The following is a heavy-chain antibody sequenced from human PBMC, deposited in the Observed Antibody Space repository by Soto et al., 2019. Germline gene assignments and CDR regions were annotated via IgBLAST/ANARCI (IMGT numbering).Heavy chain of an antibody. Sequence: QVQLVESGGGVVQPGRSLRLSCAASGFPFSNHGMHWVRQGPGKGLEWVAVIWFDGSKRYYADSVKGRFTISRDNSKNMMYLQMNSLSPEDTAVYYCVATPERIYWGQGTLVTVSS. D-gene: IGHD6-25*01. CDR1: GFPFSNHG. CDR2: IWFDGSKR. CDR3: VATPERIY. J-gene: IGHJ4*02. V-gene: IGHV3-33*01.